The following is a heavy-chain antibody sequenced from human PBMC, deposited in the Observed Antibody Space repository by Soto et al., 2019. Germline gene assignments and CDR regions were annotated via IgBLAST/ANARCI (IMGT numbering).Heavy chain of an antibody. D-gene: IGHD1-1*01. Sequence: SQTLSLTCAISGDSVSSNSAAWNWIRQSPSRGLEWLGRTYYRSKWYNDYAVSVKSRITINPDTSKNQFSLQLNSVTPEDTAVYYCARGGGTGPTEIEIQNYYGMDVWGQGTTVTVSS. V-gene: IGHV6-1*01. J-gene: IGHJ6*02. CDR2: TYYRSKWYN. CDR3: ARGGGTGPTEIEIQNYYGMDV. CDR1: GDSVSSNSAA.